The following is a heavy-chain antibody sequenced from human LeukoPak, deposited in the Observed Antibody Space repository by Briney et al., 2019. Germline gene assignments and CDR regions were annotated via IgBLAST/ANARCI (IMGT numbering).Heavy chain of an antibody. V-gene: IGHV1-69*05. Sequence: SVKVSLKASVCSFSIYAISWVRQAPGQGREWVGRIITIFGTGNYAQKFQGRGTITTVESTSTAYIAPRSLRSEDTAVYYCAREKGELTQRYYFDYWGQGTLVTVS. CDR2: IITIFGTG. D-gene: IGHD1-26*01. CDR1: VCSFSIYA. J-gene: IGHJ4*02. CDR3: AREKGELTQRYYFDY.